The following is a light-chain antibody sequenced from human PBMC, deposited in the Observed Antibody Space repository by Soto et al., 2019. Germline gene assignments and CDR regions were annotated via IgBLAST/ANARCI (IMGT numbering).Light chain of an antibody. CDR1: TSNIGAGYH. Sequence: QSVLTQPPSVSGAPGQRVTISCTGSTSNIGAGYHVHWYQQLPGTAPKLVIYGNNNRPSGVPDRFSGSKSGTSASLAITGLQAEDEAYYYCQSYDNSLSGSYVFGTGTQLTVL. CDR3: QSYDNSLSGSYV. J-gene: IGLJ1*01. CDR2: GNN. V-gene: IGLV1-40*01.